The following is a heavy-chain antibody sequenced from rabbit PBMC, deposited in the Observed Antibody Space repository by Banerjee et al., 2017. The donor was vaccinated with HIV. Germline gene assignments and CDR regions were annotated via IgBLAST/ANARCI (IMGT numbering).Heavy chain of an antibody. J-gene: IGHJ6*01. CDR1: GFSFSGSYY. CDR3: WRRGYGMDL. Sequence: QSLEESGGDLVKPGASLTLTCTASGFSFSGSYYMCWVRQAPGKGLEWIACIYADYDSTDYANWAKGRFTISKTSSTTVTLQMTSLTAADTATYFCWRRGYGMDLRGPGTLVTVS. V-gene: IGHV1S40*01. CDR2: IYADYDST.